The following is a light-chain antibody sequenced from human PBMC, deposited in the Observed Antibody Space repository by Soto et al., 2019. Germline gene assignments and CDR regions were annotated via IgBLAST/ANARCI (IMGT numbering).Light chain of an antibody. CDR2: GAS. J-gene: IGKJ3*01. Sequence: EMVMTQSPATLSVSPGERATLSCRASQNVNSNLAWYQQKPGQAPRLLIYGASTRATGIPARFSGSGSGTEFTLTISSLQSEDFAVSYCQQYNEWPFTFGPGTKVDIK. V-gene: IGKV3-15*01. CDR3: QQYNEWPFT. CDR1: QNVNSN.